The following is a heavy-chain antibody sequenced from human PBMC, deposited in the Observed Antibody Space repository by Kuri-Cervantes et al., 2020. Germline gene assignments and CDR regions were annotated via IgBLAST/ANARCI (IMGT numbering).Heavy chain of an antibody. CDR2: IDWDDDK. V-gene: IGHV2-70*12. Sequence: SGPTLVKPTQTLTLTCTFSGFSLSTSGMCVSWVRQPPGKALEWLALIDWDDDKYYSTSLKTRLTISKDTSKNQVVLTMTNMDPVDTATYYCAHSWGHMIVGHDAFDIWGQGTMVTVSS. CDR1: GFSLSTSGMC. CDR3: AHSWGHMIVGHDAFDI. J-gene: IGHJ3*02. D-gene: IGHD3-22*01.